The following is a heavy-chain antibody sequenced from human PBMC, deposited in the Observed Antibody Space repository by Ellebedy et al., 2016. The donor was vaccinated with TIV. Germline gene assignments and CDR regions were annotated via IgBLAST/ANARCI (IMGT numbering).Heavy chain of an antibody. J-gene: IGHJ4*02. Sequence: PGGSLRLSCAASGFTFSSYGMHWVRQAPGKGLEWVAVISYDGSNKYYADSVKGRFTISSDNSKNTLYLQMNSLRAEDTAVFYCAKDRRAHSSSSAIFRWGQGTLVTVSS. CDR1: GFTFSSYG. V-gene: IGHV3-30*18. CDR3: AKDRRAHSSSSAIFR. CDR2: ISYDGSNK. D-gene: IGHD6-13*01.